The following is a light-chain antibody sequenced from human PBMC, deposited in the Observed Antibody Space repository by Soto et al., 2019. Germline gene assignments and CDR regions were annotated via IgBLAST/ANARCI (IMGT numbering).Light chain of an antibody. V-gene: IGKV1-5*03. CDR1: QSISNW. CDR2: KAS. Sequence: DIQMTQSPSTLSASVGDRVTITCRASQSISNWLAWYQQKPGKAPKLLIYKASSLESGAPSRFSGSGSGTEFTLTISSLQPDDFATYYCQQYNNWYTFGQGTKLEIK. J-gene: IGKJ2*01. CDR3: QQYNNWYT.